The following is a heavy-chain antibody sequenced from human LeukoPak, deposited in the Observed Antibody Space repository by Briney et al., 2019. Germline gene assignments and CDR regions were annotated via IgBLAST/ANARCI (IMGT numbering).Heavy chain of an antibody. CDR2: IYPGDSDT. D-gene: IGHD3-3*01. CDR1: GYSFTSYW. V-gene: IGHV5-51*01. Sequence: GESLRISCKGSGYSFTSYWIGWVRQMPGKGLEWMGIIYPGDSDTRYSPSFQGQVTISADKSISTAYLQWSSLKASDTAMYYCARHVTDNTYYDFWSGYYYYYYMDVWGKGTTVTVSS. J-gene: IGHJ6*03. CDR3: ARHVTDNTYYDFWSGYYYYYYMDV.